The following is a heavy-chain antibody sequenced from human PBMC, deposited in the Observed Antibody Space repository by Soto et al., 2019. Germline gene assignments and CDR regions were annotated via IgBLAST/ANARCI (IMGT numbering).Heavy chain of an antibody. CDR2: ISYSGST. CDR3: ARGTSWQLPFDY. D-gene: IGHD6-13*01. CDR1: CGSISDYY. Sequence: SDTLSLTCAVSCGSISDYYWSWIRQPPGKRLEWIGYISYSGSTDYNPSLKSRVTISGDTSKNQFSLKVSSVTAADTAVYYCARGTSWQLPFDYWGQGTLVTVSS. J-gene: IGHJ4*02. V-gene: IGHV4-59*01.